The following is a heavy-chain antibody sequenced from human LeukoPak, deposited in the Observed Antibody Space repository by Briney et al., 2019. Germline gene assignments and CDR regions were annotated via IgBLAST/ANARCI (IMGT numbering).Heavy chain of an antibody. CDR2: ISYDGSNK. V-gene: IGHV3-30-3*01. J-gene: IGHJ4*02. Sequence: GGSLSLSCAVSGFTFSSYAMHWVRPAPGKGLEWVAAISYDGSNKYYADSVKGRFSISRDNSKHTLYLQMNSLRAEDTAVYYCSSTMYYYDSSAPLDYWGQGTLVTVSS. CDR1: GFTFSSYA. CDR3: SSTMYYYDSSAPLDY. D-gene: IGHD3-22*01.